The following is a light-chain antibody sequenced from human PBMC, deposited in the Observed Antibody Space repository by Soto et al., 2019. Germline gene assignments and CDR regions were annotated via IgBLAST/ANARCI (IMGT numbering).Light chain of an antibody. V-gene: IGKV1-5*01. CDR1: QSISSW. CDR2: DAS. CDR3: RQYNSYCMYS. J-gene: IGKJ2*03. Sequence: DIQMTQSPSTLSASVGDRDTITCRASQSISSWLAWYQQKTGKAPKLLIYDASSLESGVTSRFSGSGSGTDFTLTIKSLQSDALATYYSRQYNSYCMYSFGQGTKLEIK.